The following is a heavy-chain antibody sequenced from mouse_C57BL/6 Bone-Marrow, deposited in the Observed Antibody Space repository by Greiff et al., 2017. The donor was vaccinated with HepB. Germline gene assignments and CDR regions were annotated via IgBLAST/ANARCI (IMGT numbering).Heavy chain of an antibody. CDR1: GYTFTSYW. Sequence: QVQLQQPGAELVKPGASVKLSCKASGYTFTSYWMHWVKQRPGRGLGWIGRIDPNSGGTKYNEKFKSKATLTVDKPSSTAYMQLSSLTSEDSAVYYCARWLSPLYYWYFDVWGTGTTVTVSS. V-gene: IGHV1-72*01. D-gene: IGHD2-2*01. CDR2: IDPNSGGT. CDR3: ARWLSPLYYWYFDV. J-gene: IGHJ1*03.